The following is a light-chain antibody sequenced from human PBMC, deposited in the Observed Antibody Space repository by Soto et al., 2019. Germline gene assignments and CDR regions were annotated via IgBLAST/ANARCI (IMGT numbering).Light chain of an antibody. CDR3: SLFAGSPVV. V-gene: IGLV2-8*01. Sequence: QSALTQPPSASGSLGQSVTIPCTGTSSDVGDYNYVSWYQQHPGKVPKLMIYEVSKRPSGVPDRFSGSKSGNTASLTVSGLQAEDEADYYCSLFAGSPVVFGGGTKLTVL. J-gene: IGLJ2*01. CDR2: EVS. CDR1: SSDVGDYNY.